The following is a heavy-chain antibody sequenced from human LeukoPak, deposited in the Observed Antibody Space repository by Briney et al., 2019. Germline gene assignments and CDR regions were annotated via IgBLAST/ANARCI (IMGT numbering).Heavy chain of an antibody. V-gene: IGHV4-34*01. CDR1: GGSISTGDYY. CDR2: INHSGST. CDR3: ARLPYCSGGSCYFDY. Sequence: SETLSLTCTVSGGSISTGDYYWSWIRQPPGKGLEWIGEINHSGSTNYNPSLKSRVTMSVDTPKHQFSLKLSSVTAADTAVYYCARLPYCSGGSCYFDYWGQGTLVTVSS. D-gene: IGHD2-15*01. J-gene: IGHJ4*02.